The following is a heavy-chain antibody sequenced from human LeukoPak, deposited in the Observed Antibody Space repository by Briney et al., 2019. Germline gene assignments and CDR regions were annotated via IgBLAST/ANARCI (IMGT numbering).Heavy chain of an antibody. V-gene: IGHV3-21*01. Sequence: PGGSLRLSCAASGFTFSSYSMNWVRQAPGKGLEWVSSISTSSYISYANSVKGRFTISRDNAKTALYLQMNSLRAEDTAVYYCARAPLAVAGYFYYYKDVWGKGTTVTVSS. D-gene: IGHD6-19*01. CDR1: GFTFSSYS. CDR3: ARAPLAVAGYFYYYKDV. CDR2: ISTSSYI. J-gene: IGHJ6*03.